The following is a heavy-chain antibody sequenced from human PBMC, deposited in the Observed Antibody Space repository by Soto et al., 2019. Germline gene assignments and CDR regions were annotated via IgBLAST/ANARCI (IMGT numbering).Heavy chain of an antibody. CDR3: ARAKGGEFLKGSGMDV. J-gene: IGHJ6*02. Sequence: QMQLQESGPGLVKPSETLSLICSVSGDSITAYYLSWLRQSPGKELEWIGYIYHNGETNYNPSLKSRVTISADTSKPPFSLRLSSVTAADTGVYYCARAKGGEFLKGSGMDVWGQGTTVIVSS. CDR2: IYHNGET. CDR1: GDSITAYY. D-gene: IGHD3-10*01. V-gene: IGHV4-59*01.